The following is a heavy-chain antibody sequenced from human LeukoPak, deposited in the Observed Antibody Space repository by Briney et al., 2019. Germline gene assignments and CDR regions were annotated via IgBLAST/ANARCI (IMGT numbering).Heavy chain of an antibody. Sequence: ASVKVSCQASGSTFSGYYMHWVRPAPGQGLEWMGWINPNSGGTNYAQKFQGRVTMTRDTSISTAYMELSRLRSDDTAVYYCARVLLLWFGESPGDYWGQGALVTVSS. CDR1: GSTFSGYY. J-gene: IGHJ4*02. V-gene: IGHV1-2*02. D-gene: IGHD3-10*01. CDR2: INPNSGGT. CDR3: ARVLLLWFGESPGDY.